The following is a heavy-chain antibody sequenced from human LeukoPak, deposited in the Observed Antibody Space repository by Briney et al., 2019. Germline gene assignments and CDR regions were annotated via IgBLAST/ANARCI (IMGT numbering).Heavy chain of an antibody. CDR2: INPSGGYA. J-gene: IGHJ4*02. D-gene: IGHD3-16*02. CDR3: ATDYDYVWGSYRYTRY. CDR1: GYTFTNYY. V-gene: IGHV1-46*01. Sequence: ASVKVSCKASGYTFTNYYMHWVRQAPGQGLEWMGIINPSGGYATYAQKFQGRVTIIADESTSTAYMELSSLRSEDTAVYYCATDYDYVWGSYRYTRYWGQGTLVTVSS.